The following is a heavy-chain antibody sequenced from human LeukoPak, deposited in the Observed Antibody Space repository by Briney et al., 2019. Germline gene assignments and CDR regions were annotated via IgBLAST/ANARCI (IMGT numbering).Heavy chain of an antibody. D-gene: IGHD6-13*01. J-gene: IGHJ4*02. CDR1: GGSINTYY. CDR2: IYSSGST. CDR3: VREPSYSSSWYGY. Sequence: SETLSLTCTVSGGSINTYYWSWIRQPAGKGLEWIGRIYSSGSTNYTPSLKSRVPISVDASKNQFSLKLSSVTAADTAVYYCVREPSYSSSWYGYWGQGTLVTVSS. V-gene: IGHV4-4*07.